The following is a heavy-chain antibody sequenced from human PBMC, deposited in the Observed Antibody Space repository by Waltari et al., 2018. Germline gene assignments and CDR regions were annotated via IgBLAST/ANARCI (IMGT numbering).Heavy chain of an antibody. Sequence: EGQLLESGGGSVQPGGSLRLSCAASGFTFYTYAMTWVRQAPGKGLDGFSTISGGGGSTYYTDSVKGRFSISRDDSHDTVYLLMNSLRAEDTAVYYCVKGGVSYFAFHAWGQGTMVSVSS. J-gene: IGHJ3*01. D-gene: IGHD1-26*01. CDR2: ISGGGGST. V-gene: IGHV3-23*01. CDR3: VKGGVSYFAFHA. CDR1: GFTFYTYA.